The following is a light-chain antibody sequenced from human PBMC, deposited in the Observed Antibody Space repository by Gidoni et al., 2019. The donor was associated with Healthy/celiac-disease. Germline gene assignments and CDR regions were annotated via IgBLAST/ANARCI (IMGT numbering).Light chain of an antibody. CDR2: AAS. Sequence: DIQITQSPSSLSASVGARVTITCRASQTISTYLNWYQQRPGEAPKLLVYAASSLQRGVPSRFSANESGTDFTLTINGLQPEEFATYYCQQSDSMPRTCGQGTKVEV. V-gene: IGKV1-39*01. CDR3: QQSDSMPRT. J-gene: IGKJ1*01. CDR1: QTISTY.